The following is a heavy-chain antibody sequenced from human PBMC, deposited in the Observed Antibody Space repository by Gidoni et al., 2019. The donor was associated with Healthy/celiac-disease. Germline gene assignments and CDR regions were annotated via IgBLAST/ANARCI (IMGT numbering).Heavy chain of an antibody. V-gene: IGHV3-15*07. CDR3: TTDLMDIVVVPAAEARIDY. Sequence: EVQLVESGGGLVKPGGSLRLSCAASGFTFSNAWMNWVRQAPGKGLEWVGRIKSKTDGGTTDYAAPVKGRFTISRDDSKNTLYLQMNSLKTEDTAVYYCTTDLMDIVVVPAAEARIDYWGQGTLVTVSS. D-gene: IGHD2-2*03. CDR2: IKSKTDGGTT. J-gene: IGHJ4*02. CDR1: GFTFSNAW.